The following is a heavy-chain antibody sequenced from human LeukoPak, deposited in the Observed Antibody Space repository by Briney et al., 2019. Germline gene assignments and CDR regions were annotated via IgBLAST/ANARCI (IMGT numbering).Heavy chain of an antibody. Sequence: KPGGSLRLSCTASGFTFSGYSMNWVRQAPGKGLEWVSSISSSSSYIYYADSVKGRFTISRDNAKNSLYLQMNSLRAEDTAVYYCARDGRMATTDTEQFDYWGQGTLVTVSS. V-gene: IGHV3-21*01. J-gene: IGHJ4*02. CDR2: ISSSSSYI. CDR1: GFTFSGYS. CDR3: ARDGRMATTDTEQFDY. D-gene: IGHD5-24*01.